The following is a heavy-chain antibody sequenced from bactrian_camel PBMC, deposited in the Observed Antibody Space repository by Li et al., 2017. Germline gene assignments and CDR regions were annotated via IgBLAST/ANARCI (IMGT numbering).Heavy chain of an antibody. CDR2: IDSDGDT. V-gene: IGHV3S1*01. CDR3: AANTLSRSWCSLSERFFGY. D-gene: IGHD1*01. Sequence: HVQLVESGGGSVQAGGSLRLSCSVYGDTSNSVCMAWFREASGKEREGIAVIDSDGDTAYAESLKDRFTISVDNAKNTLYLQMNSLKPEDTAMYYCAANTLSRSWCSLSERFFGYWGQGTQVTVS. CDR1: GDTSNSVC. J-gene: IGHJ6*01.